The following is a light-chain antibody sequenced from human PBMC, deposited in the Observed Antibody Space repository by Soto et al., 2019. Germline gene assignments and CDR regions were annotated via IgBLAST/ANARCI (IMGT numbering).Light chain of an antibody. J-gene: IGKJ3*01. V-gene: IGKV3-11*01. CDR3: QQQSSWPLYT. Sequence: EIVLTQSPATLSSSPGERATLSCRASQSVRNTLAWYQQRRGQAPRLLIYDASNRATGIPARFTGSGSGTDFTLTISSLEPEDFAFYYCQQQSSWPLYTFGPGTKVDF. CDR2: DAS. CDR1: QSVRNT.